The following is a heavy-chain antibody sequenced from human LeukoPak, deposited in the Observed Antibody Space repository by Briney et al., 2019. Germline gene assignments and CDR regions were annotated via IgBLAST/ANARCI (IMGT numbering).Heavy chain of an antibody. Sequence: SETLSLTRTVSGGSISSSSYYWGWIRQPPGKGLEWIGSIYYSGSTYYNPSLKSRVTISVDTSKNQFSLKLSSVTAADTAVYYCARLVVPAAMSPKGLYYFDYWGQGTLVTVSS. V-gene: IGHV4-39*01. CDR1: GGSISSSSYY. CDR2: IYYSGST. D-gene: IGHD2-2*01. CDR3: ARLVVPAAMSPKGLYYFDY. J-gene: IGHJ4*02.